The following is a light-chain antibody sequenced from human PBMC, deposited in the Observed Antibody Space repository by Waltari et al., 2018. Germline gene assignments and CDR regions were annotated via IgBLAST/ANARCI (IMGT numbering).Light chain of an antibody. CDR3: CSYAGRATWA. V-gene: IGLV2-11*01. CDR1: SSDVGGSDD. Sequence: QSALTQPRSVSGSPGHSVTISSTGTSSDVGGSDDVSWYQQHPGKAPKLVIYDVNKRPSGVPDRFSGSKSGNTASLTISGLQADDEADYNCCSYAGRATWAFGGGTKLTVL. J-gene: IGLJ3*02. CDR2: DVN.